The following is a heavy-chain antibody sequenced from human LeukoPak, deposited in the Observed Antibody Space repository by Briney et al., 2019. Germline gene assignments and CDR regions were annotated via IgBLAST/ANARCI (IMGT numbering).Heavy chain of an antibody. V-gene: IGHV1-69*06. D-gene: IGHD5-12*01. Sequence: GASVKVSCKASGGTFSSYAISWVRQAPGQGLEWMGGIIPIFGTANYAQKFQGRVTITADKSTSTAYMELSSLRSEDTAVYYCARVAERGDIVATIFDYWGQGTLVTVSS. CDR3: ARVAERGDIVATIFDY. CDR1: GGTFSSYA. CDR2: IIPIFGTA. J-gene: IGHJ4*02.